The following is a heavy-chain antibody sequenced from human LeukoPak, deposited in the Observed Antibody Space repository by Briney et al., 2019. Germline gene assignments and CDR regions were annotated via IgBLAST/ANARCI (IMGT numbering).Heavy chain of an antibody. CDR3: AREGSGSYSLDF. CDR1: GDSVPGSSIT. Sequence: SQTLSLTCAISGDSVPGSSITWNWIRQSPSRGLEWLGRTYYRSKWYNDYALSVKSRMTINRDTSKNQFSLQVNSVTPEDTAVYYCAREGSGSYSLDFWGQGTLVTVSS. D-gene: IGHD1-26*01. J-gene: IGHJ4*02. V-gene: IGHV6-1*01. CDR2: TYYRSKWYN.